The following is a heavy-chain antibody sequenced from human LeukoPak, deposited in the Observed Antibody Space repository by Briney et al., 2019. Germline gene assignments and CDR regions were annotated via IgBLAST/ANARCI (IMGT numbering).Heavy chain of an antibody. CDR3: ARAVVVTGEADY. V-gene: IGHV1-69*13. CDR1: GGTFSSYA. J-gene: IGHJ4*02. CDR2: IIPIFGTA. Sequence: SVEVSCKASGGTFSSYAISWVRQAPGQGLEWMGGIIPIFGTANYAQKFQGRVTITADESTSTAYMELSSLRSEDTAVYYCARAVVVTGEADYWGQGTLVTVSS. D-gene: IGHD2-21*02.